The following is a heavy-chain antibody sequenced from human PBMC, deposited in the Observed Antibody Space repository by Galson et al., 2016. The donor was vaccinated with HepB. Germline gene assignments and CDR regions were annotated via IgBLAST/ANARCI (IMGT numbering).Heavy chain of an antibody. CDR2: IIPIFDTA. CDR3: ARNYYDSSGYYYL. D-gene: IGHD3-22*01. J-gene: IGHJ5*02. CDR1: GGTFRNYT. Sequence: SVKVSCKASGGTFRNYTITWVRQAPGQGLEWMGRIIPIFDTANYAQRFQGRVTITADESTSTAYMQLSSLRSEDTAEYYCARNYYDSSGYYYLWGQGTLVTVSS. V-gene: IGHV1-69*13.